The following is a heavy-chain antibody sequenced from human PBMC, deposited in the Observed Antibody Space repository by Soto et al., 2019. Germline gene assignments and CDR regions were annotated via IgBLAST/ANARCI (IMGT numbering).Heavy chain of an antibody. CDR3: AKEETGQQLVLGCYYGMDV. Sequence: SQTLSFTCAISGDSVSSNSAAWNWIRQSPSRGLEWLGRTYYRSKWYNDYAVSVKSRITINPDTSKNQFSLQLNSVTPEDTAVYYCAKEETGQQLVLGCYYGMDVWGQGTTVTVSS. D-gene: IGHD6-13*01. CDR1: GDSVSSNSAA. CDR2: TYYRSKWYN. V-gene: IGHV6-1*01. J-gene: IGHJ6*02.